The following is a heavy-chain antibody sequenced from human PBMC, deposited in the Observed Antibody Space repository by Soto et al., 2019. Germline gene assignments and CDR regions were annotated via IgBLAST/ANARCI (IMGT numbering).Heavy chain of an antibody. V-gene: IGHV4-39*01. Sequence: QLQLQESGPGLVKPSETLSLTCTVSGGSISSSSYYWGWIRQPPGKGLEWIGSIYYSGSTYYNPSLKSRFTISVDTSKNQFSLKLSSVTAADTAVYYCARWAAAGTKRGAYYYYGMDVWGQGTTVTVSS. CDR3: ARWAAAGTKRGAYYYYGMDV. CDR1: GGSISSSSYY. CDR2: IYYSGST. D-gene: IGHD6-13*01. J-gene: IGHJ6*02.